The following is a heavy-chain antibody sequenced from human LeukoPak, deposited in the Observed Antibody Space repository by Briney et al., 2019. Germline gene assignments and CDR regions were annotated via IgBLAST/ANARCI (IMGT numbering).Heavy chain of an antibody. J-gene: IGHJ4*02. CDR2: ISSSGSTI. D-gene: IGHD3-22*01. V-gene: IGHV3-11*01. Sequence: GGSLRLSCAASGFTFSDYYMSWIRQAPGKGLEWVSYISSSGSTIYYADSVKGRFTISRDNAKNSLYLQMNSLRAEDTAVYYCARDEYYYDSSGYWNWGQGTLVTVSS. CDR1: GFTFSDYY. CDR3: ARDEYYYDSSGYWN.